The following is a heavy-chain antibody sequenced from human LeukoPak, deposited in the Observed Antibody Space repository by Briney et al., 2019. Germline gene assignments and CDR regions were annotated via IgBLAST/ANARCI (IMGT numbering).Heavy chain of an antibody. J-gene: IGHJ3*02. V-gene: IGHV1-46*03. Sequence: ASVKVSCKASGYTFTSYYMHWVRQAPGQGLEWMGIINPSGGSTSYAQKFQGRVTMTRDTSTSTVYMELSSLRSEDTAVYYCARERPSWEMATIPDAFDIWGQGTMVTVSS. CDR1: GYTFTSYY. CDR3: ARERPSWEMATIPDAFDI. CDR2: INPSGGST. D-gene: IGHD5-24*01.